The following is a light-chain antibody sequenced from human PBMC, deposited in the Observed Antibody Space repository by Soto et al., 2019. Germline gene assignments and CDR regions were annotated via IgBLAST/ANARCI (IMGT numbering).Light chain of an antibody. V-gene: IGLV2-11*01. CDR3: CSYAATNTFV. CDR2: DVD. Sequence: QSLLTQPRSLSGSPGQSVTISCTGTSSDIGGYHYVSWYQQHSGKAPQLLIYDVDERPSGVPDRFSGSKSGNTAYLTISGLQADDEAYYYCCSYAATNTFVFGTGTKVNVL. CDR1: SSDIGGYHY. J-gene: IGLJ1*01.